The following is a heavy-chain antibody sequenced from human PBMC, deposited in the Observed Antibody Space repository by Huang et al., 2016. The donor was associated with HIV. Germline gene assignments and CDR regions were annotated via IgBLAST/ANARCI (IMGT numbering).Heavy chain of an antibody. J-gene: IGHJ4*02. V-gene: IGHV3-48*01. CDR2: ISGTSSNI. CDR3: ARTEMEYYYGSSGYYPDY. CDR1: GFDFSKYS. Sequence: EVQLVESGGALVQPGGSLKLSCVVSGFDFSKYSMNWGRQAPGKGLELVSEISGTSSNIYYAEAVKGRFPISRDNAKNSVFLQMRSLRAEDTALYYCARTEMEYYYGSSGYYPDYWGQGTQVTVSS. D-gene: IGHD3-22*01.